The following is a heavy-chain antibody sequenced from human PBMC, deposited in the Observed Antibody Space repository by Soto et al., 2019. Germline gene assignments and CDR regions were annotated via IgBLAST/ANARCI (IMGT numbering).Heavy chain of an antibody. D-gene: IGHD6-13*01. CDR1: GYTFTSYA. J-gene: IGHJ6*02. CDR3: ARDPGGGSSWYTSYYYYGMDV. Sequence: ASVKVSCKASGYTFTSYAMHWGRQAPGQRLEWMGWINAGNGNTKYSQKFQGRVTITRDTSASTAYMELSSLRSEDTAVYYCARDPGGGSSWYTSYYYYGMDVWGQGTTVTVSS. V-gene: IGHV1-3*01. CDR2: INAGNGNT.